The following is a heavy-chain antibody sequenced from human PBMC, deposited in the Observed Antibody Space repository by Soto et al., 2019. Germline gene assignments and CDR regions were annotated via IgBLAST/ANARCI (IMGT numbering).Heavy chain of an antibody. V-gene: IGHV4-34*01. CDR1: GGSFSGYY. Sequence: SETLSLTCAVYGGSFSGYYWSWIRQPPGKGLEWIGEINHSGSTNYNPSLKSRVTISVDTSKNQFSLKLSSVTAADTAVYYCARPLAAARSFDYWGQGTLVTVSS. CDR3: ARPLAAARSFDY. D-gene: IGHD6-13*01. CDR2: INHSGST. J-gene: IGHJ4*02.